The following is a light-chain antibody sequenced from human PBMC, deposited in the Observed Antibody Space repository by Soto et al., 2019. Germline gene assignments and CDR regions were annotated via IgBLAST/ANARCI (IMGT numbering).Light chain of an antibody. Sequence: QSALTQPASVSGSPGQSITIFCTGTSSDAGSYNYVSWYQQHPGRAPKLMIYDVSSRPSGVSNRFSGSKSGNTASLTISGLQAQDEADYFCSSYTSSNSLVFGPGTKVTVL. CDR2: DVS. V-gene: IGLV2-14*03. CDR3: SSYTSSNSLV. CDR1: SSDAGSYNY. J-gene: IGLJ1*01.